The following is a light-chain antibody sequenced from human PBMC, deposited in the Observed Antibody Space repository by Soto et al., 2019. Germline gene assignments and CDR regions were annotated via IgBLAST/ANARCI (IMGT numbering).Light chain of an antibody. Sequence: QSVLTQPASVSGSPGQSITISCTGTSSDVGGYNYVSWYQQHPGKAPKFMIYDVSNRPSGVSNRFSGYKSGNTASLTISGLQAEDEADYYCSSYTTSNTRQIVFGTG. CDR2: DVS. CDR1: SSDVGGYNY. CDR3: SSYTTSNTRQIV. V-gene: IGLV2-14*01. J-gene: IGLJ1*01.